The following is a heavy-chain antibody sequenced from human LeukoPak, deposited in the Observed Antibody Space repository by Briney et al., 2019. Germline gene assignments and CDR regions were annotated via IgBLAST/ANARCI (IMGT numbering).Heavy chain of an antibody. D-gene: IGHD5-18*01. V-gene: IGHV5-51*01. J-gene: IGHJ4*02. CDR2: IYPGDSDT. CDR3: ARRDTAMGFDY. Sequence: GESLKISYKASGYDFTNKWIAWVRQMPGKGLEWMGIIYPGDSDTRYSPSFQGQVTISADKSISTAYLQWSSLKASDTAMYYCARRDTAMGFDYWGQGTLVTVSS. CDR1: GYDFTNKW.